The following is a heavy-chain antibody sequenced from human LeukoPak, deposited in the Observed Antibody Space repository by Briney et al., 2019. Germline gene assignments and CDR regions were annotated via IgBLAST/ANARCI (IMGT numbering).Heavy chain of an antibody. V-gene: IGHV1-2*06. CDR3: ARDPTVTTGWDY. CDR2: INPNSGGT. Sequence: ASVKVSCKVSGYTLTQLSVHWVRQAPGQGLEWMGRINPNSGGTNYAQKFQGRVTMTRDTSISTAYMELSSLRSEDTAVYYCARDPTVTTGWDYWGQGTLVTVSS. D-gene: IGHD4-11*01. CDR1: GYTLTQLS. J-gene: IGHJ4*02.